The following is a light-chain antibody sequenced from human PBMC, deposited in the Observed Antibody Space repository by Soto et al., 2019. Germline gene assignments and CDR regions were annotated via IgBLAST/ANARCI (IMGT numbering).Light chain of an antibody. CDR2: EAS. CDR1: HDISTF. CDR3: QQLYTLPFT. V-gene: IGKV1-9*01. J-gene: IGKJ5*01. Sequence: DMQLTQSPSLLSASIGDRVTITCRASHDISTFLAWYQQKPGKAPKLLIYEASTLQSGVPSRFSGSGSGTEITLTISGLLPEDFAAYHCQQLYTLPFTFGQGTRLEIK.